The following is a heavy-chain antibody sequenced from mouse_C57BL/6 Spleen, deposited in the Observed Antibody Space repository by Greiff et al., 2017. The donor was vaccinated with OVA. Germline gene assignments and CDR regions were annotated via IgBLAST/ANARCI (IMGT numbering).Heavy chain of an antibody. Sequence: VQLQQSGTVLARPGASVKMSCKTSGYTFTSYWMHWVKQRPGQGLEWLGAIYPGNSDTSYNQKFKGKAKLTAVTSASTAYMELSSLTNEDSAVYYCTSGLVPYAMDYWGQGTSVTVSS. CDR1: GYTFTSYW. CDR2: IYPGNSDT. J-gene: IGHJ4*01. V-gene: IGHV1-5*01. D-gene: IGHD4-1*01. CDR3: TSGLVPYAMDY.